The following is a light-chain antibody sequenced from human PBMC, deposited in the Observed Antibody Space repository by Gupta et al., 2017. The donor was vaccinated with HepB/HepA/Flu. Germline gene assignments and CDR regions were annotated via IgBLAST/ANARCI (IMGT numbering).Light chain of an antibody. Sequence: DIVMTQSPLSLPVTPGEPASISCRSSQSLLHTNGYNYLDWYLQKPGQSPQLLIFLGSNRAAGVPDKFIGSGSGTDFTLKISRVEAEDVGVYYCRQCLPQTPQTFGQGTKVEIK. CDR3: RQCLPQTPQT. CDR1: QSLLHTNGYNY. CDR2: LGS. V-gene: IGKV2-28*01. J-gene: IGKJ1*01.